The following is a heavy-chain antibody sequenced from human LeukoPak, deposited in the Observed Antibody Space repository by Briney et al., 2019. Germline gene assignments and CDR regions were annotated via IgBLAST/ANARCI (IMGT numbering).Heavy chain of an antibody. Sequence: GGSLRLSCAASGFTFSSYGMSWVRQAPGKGLEWVSGISDSGGSTYYAQSVKGRFTISRDNSKNTLYLQMNSLRAEDTAVYYCAKDLKQLANFDYWGQGTLVTVSS. CDR2: ISDSGGST. V-gene: IGHV3-23*01. J-gene: IGHJ4*02. CDR3: AKDLKQLANFDY. CDR1: GFTFSSYG. D-gene: IGHD6-6*01.